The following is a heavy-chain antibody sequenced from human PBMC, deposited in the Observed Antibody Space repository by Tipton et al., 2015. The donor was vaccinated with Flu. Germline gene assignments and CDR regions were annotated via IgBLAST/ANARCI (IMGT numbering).Heavy chain of an antibody. CDR2: IYYSGST. Sequence: LRLSCTVSGGSISSYYWSWIRQPPGKGLEWIGYIYYSGSTNYNPSLKSRVTISVDMSKNQFSLKLSSVTAADTAVYYCARATTVVTPYYFDYWGQGTLVTVSS. CDR1: GGSISSYY. J-gene: IGHJ4*02. D-gene: IGHD4-23*01. V-gene: IGHV4-59*01. CDR3: ARATTVVTPYYFDY.